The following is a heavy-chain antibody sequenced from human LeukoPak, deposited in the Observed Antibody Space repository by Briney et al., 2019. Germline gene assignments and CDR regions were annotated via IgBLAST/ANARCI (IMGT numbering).Heavy chain of an antibody. J-gene: IGHJ4*02. CDR3: AKRASGSGASLYYFDY. CDR1: GFTFRTYA. Sequence: PGGSLRLSCAASGFTFRTYAMSWVRQAPGKGLEWVSVISNTGGSTFYAGSVKGRLTISRDNSENTLYLQMNSLRAEDTAVYYCAKRASGSGASLYYFDYWGQGTLVTVSS. CDR2: ISNTGGST. V-gene: IGHV3-23*01. D-gene: IGHD3-10*01.